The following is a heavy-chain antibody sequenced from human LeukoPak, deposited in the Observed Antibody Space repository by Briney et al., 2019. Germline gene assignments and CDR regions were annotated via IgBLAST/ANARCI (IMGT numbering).Heavy chain of an antibody. D-gene: IGHD1-26*01. CDR1: GGSISSGSYY. CDR3: ARGERSGSFYIITDYFDY. V-gene: IGHV4-61*02. CDR2: IYTSGST. J-gene: IGHJ4*02. Sequence: SETLSLTCTVSGGSISSGSYYWSWIRQPAGKGLEWIGRIYTSGSTNYNPSLKGRVTISVDTSKNQFSLKLSSVTAADTAVYYCARGERSGSFYIITDYFDYWGQGTLVTVSS.